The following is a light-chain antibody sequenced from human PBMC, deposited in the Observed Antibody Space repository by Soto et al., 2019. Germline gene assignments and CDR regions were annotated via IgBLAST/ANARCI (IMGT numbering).Light chain of an antibody. Sequence: DLQMTQSPSSLSASVGDRVTITCRASQGISNHLSWYQQKPGKVPKLLIYTSSTLQSGVPSRFSGCGSGTDFTLTISSLQPEDGATYYCQKHDYAPLSFGGGTKVEIK. CDR1: QGISNH. V-gene: IGKV1-27*01. CDR3: QKHDYAPLS. J-gene: IGKJ4*01. CDR2: TSS.